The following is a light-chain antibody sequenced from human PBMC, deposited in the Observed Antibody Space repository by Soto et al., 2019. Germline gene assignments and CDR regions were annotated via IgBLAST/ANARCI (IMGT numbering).Light chain of an antibody. CDR1: QDISNY. V-gene: IGKV1-33*01. Sequence: DIQMTQSPSSLSASVGDRVTITCQASQDISNYLNWYQQKPGKAPKLLIYDASNLETGVPSRFSGSGSGTDFTFTISSLQAEDIATYYRQQYDNLLTFGGGTKVEIK. J-gene: IGKJ4*01. CDR2: DAS. CDR3: QQYDNLLT.